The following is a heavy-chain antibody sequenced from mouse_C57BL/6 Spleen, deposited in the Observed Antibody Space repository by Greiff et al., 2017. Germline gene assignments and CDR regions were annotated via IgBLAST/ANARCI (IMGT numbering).Heavy chain of an antibody. CDR1: GYTFTSYW. CDR2: IHPNSGST. Sequence: VQLQQPGAELVKPGASVKLSCKASGYTFTSYWMHWVKQRPGQGLEWIGMIHPNSGSTNYNEKFKSKATLTVDKSSSTAYMQLSSLTSEDSAVYYCASTVDYYAMDYWGQGTSVTVSS. D-gene: IGHD1-1*01. J-gene: IGHJ4*01. V-gene: IGHV1-64*01. CDR3: ASTVDYYAMDY.